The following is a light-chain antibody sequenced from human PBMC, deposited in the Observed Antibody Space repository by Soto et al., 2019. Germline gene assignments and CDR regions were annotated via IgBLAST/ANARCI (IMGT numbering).Light chain of an antibody. J-gene: IGKJ4*01. Sequence: EIVLTQSPGTLSLSPGQRATLSCRASQSVDSAYLAWYQQKPGQAPRLLIYAASSRATGIPGRFSGSGSGTDFTLTISRLEPEDFAVYYCQQYGSSPFTFGGGTRVENK. CDR3: QQYGSSPFT. CDR1: QSVDSAY. CDR2: AAS. V-gene: IGKV3-20*01.